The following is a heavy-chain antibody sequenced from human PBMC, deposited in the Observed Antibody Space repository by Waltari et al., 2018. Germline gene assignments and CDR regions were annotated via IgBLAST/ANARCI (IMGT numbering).Heavy chain of an antibody. CDR1: GGSFSGYY. V-gene: IGHV4-34*01. D-gene: IGHD6-6*01. J-gene: IGHJ4*02. CDR2: INHSGRT. Sequence: QVQLQQWGAGLLKPSETLSLTCAVSGGSFSGYYWSWIRQPPGKGLEWIGEINHSGRTNYNPSLKSGVTISVDTSKNQFSLKLSSVTAADTAVYYCAGVKDSSSSRFDYWGQGTLVTVSS. CDR3: AGVKDSSSSRFDY.